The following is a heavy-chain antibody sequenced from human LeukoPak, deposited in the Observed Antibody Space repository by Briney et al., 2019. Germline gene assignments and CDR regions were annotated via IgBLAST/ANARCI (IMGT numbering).Heavy chain of an antibody. V-gene: IGHV1-2*02. CDR3: TRVPPHNWYFDL. CDR1: GYTFTGYY. CDR2: INPNSGGT. J-gene: IGHJ2*01. Sequence: GASVKVSCKASGYTFTGYYMHWVRQAPGQGLEWMGWINPNSGGTNYAQKLQGRVTMTTDTSTSTAYMELRSLRSDDTAVYYCTRVPPHNWYFDLWGRGSLVTVSS.